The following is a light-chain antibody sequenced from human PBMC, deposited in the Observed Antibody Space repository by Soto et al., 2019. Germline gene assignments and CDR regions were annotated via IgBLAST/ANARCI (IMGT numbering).Light chain of an antibody. J-gene: IGLJ2*01. V-gene: IGLV2-14*01. CDR3: SSYTSSNTHVV. CDR2: DVS. CDR1: SSDVGGYNY. Sequence: QSVLTQPASVSGSPGQSITISCTGTSSDVGGYNYVSWYQQHPGKAPKLMIYDVSNRPSGVSNRFSGSKSGNTASLTISGLQAEDEADYYCSSYTSSNTHVVFGGGTQLTVL.